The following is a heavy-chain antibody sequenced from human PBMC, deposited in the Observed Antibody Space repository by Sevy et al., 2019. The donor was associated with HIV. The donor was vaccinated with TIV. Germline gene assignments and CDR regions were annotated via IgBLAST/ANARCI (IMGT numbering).Heavy chain of an antibody. Sequence: SETLSLTCAVSGYSISSGYYWGWIRQPPGKGLEWIGSIYHSGSTYYNPSLKSRVTISVDTSKNQFSLKLSSVTAADTAVYYCARTHDQTTNHAFDIWGQGTMVTVSS. CDR3: ARTHDQTTNHAFDI. CDR1: GYSISSGYY. D-gene: IGHD1-26*01. J-gene: IGHJ3*02. CDR2: IYHSGST. V-gene: IGHV4-38-2*01.